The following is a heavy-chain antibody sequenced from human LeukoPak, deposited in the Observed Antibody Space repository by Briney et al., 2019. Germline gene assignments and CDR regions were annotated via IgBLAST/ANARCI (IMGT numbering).Heavy chain of an antibody. D-gene: IGHD3-10*01. CDR2: IYSGGTT. Sequence: GGSLRLSCAASGFTVSSNYMSWVRQAPGKGLEWVSVIYSGGTTYYADSVRGRFTISRDNSKNTLYLQMNSLRAEDTAVYYCTRDSTYYGTGSYYYWGQGTLVTVSS. CDR3: TRDSTYYGTGSYYY. J-gene: IGHJ4*02. V-gene: IGHV3-53*01. CDR1: GFTVSSNY.